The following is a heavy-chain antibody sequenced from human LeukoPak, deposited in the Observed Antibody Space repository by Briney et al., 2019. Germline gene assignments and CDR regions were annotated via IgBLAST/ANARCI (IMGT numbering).Heavy chain of an antibody. J-gene: IGHJ4*02. V-gene: IGHV1-24*01. CDR2: FDPEEAKM. CDR3: TTRSGDFWSGFVN. Sequence: ASVTVSCKVSGNSLSELSIQWVRQAPGQGLECMGGFDPEEAKMVYAQNFQGRVTMTEDTSTQTAYMELSGPTSDDTAVYYCTTRSGDFWSGFVNWGQGTLVTVSS. D-gene: IGHD3-3*01. CDR1: GNSLSELS.